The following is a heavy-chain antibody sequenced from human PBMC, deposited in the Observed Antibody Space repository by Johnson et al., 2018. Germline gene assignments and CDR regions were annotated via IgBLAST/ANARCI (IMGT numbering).Heavy chain of an antibody. CDR1: GFTFSDHY. V-gene: IGHV3-72*01. D-gene: IGHD1/OR15-1a*01. CDR3: LSDNKGHAFDV. J-gene: IGHJ3*01. CDR2: IRDKANSYTT. Sequence: VRLGESGGGLVQPGGSLRLSCATSGFTFSDHYMDWVRQAPGKGLEWVARIRDKANSYTTEYATSVKGRFTISRADSTLYLQINSLKTEDTALYSCLSDNKGHAFDVWGQGTMVTVSS.